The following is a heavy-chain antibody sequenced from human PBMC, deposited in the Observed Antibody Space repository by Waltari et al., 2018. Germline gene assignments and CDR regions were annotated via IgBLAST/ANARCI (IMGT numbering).Heavy chain of an antibody. D-gene: IGHD6-13*01. J-gene: IGHJ4*02. CDR3: TSDTNSWAGGFDY. CDR2: VRSKVFGATT. V-gene: IGHV3-49*04. CDR1: GFIFGNYA. Sequence: EVQLVESGGGLVQPGRSLRLSCTASGFIFGNYAMRWVRQAPGKGLEWIGFVRSKVFGATTQYAASVKGRFSISRDEFKNIAYLQMNSLKTEDTAMYYCTSDTNSWAGGFDYWGQGTLVTVSS.